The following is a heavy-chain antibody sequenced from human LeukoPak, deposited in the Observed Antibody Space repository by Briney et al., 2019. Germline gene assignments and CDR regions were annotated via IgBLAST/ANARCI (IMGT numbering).Heavy chain of an antibody. CDR3: ARDRDSSGWYGPLGY. D-gene: IGHD6-19*01. CDR2: FDPEDGET. J-gene: IGHJ4*02. CDR1: GYTLTELS. Sequence: ASVKVSCKVSGYTLTELSMHWVRQAPGKGLEWMGGFDPEDGETIYAQKFQGRVTITADKSTSTAYMELSSLRSEDTAVYYCARDRDSSGWYGPLGYWGQGTLVTVSS. V-gene: IGHV1-24*01.